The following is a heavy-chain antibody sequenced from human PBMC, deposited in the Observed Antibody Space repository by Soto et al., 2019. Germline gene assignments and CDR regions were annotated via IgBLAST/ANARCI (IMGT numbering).Heavy chain of an antibody. J-gene: IGHJ4*02. CDR1: GFTVSSNY. V-gene: IGHV3-66*01. D-gene: IGHD3-22*01. CDR3: ARDRRHYYDSSGPFDY. CDR2: IYSGGST. Sequence: HPGGSLRLSCAASGFTVSSNYMSWVRQAPGKGLEWVSVIYSGGSTYYADSVKGRFTISRDNSKNTLYLQMNSLRAEDTAVYYCARDRRHYYDSSGPFDYWGQGTLVTVSS.